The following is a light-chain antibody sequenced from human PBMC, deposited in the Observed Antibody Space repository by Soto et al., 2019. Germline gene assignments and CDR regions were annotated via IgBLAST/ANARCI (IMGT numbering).Light chain of an antibody. V-gene: IGKV1-5*03. J-gene: IGKJ1*01. CDR2: KAS. CDR1: QSIDSW. CDR3: QPYNAYSRT. Sequence: DIQMTQSPSTLSASIEDRVTITCRASQSIDSWLAWYQQKPGKAPKLLIYKASSLQSGVPSRFSGSGSGTEFTLTISSLQPDDFATYYCQPYNAYSRTFGQGTKVEVK.